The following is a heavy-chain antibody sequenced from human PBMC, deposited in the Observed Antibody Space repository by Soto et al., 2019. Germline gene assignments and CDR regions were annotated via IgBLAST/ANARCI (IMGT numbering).Heavy chain of an antibody. V-gene: IGHV4-31*03. CDR3: ARGGNYDFWSGYYKGYYYGMDV. CDR1: GGSISSGGYY. J-gene: IGHJ6*02. CDR2: IYYSGST. D-gene: IGHD3-3*01. Sequence: PSETLSLTCTVSGGSISSGGYYWSWIRQHPGKGLEWIGYIYYSGSTYYNPSLKSRVTISVDTSKNQFSLKLSSVTAADTAVYYCARGGNYDFWSGYYKGYYYGMDVWGQGTTVNVSS.